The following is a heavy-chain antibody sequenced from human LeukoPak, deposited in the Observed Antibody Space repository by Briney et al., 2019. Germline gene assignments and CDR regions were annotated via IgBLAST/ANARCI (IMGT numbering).Heavy chain of an antibody. J-gene: IGHJ4*02. CDR3: AREAIVGEYYFDY. V-gene: IGHV1-69*04. Sequence: GSSVKVSCNASGGTFSSYAISWVRQAPGQGLEWMGRIIPILGIANYAQKFQGRVTITADKSTSTAYMELSSLRSEDTAVYYCAREAIVGEYYFDYWGQGTLVTVSS. CDR2: IIPILGIA. CDR1: GGTFSSYA. D-gene: IGHD1-26*01.